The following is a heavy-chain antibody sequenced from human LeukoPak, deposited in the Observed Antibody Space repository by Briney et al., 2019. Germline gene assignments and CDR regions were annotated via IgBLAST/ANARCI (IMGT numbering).Heavy chain of an antibody. CDR1: GNDFTSYW. D-gene: IGHD3-3*01. Sequence: GESLKISCEGSGNDFTSYWIAWVRQMPGKGLEWMGIIYPGDSDTRYSPSFQGQVAISADKSISTAYLQWSSLKASDTAMYYCARHGGFLDYYYMDVWGKGTTVTVSS. J-gene: IGHJ6*03. V-gene: IGHV5-51*01. CDR3: ARHGGFLDYYYMDV. CDR2: IYPGDSDT.